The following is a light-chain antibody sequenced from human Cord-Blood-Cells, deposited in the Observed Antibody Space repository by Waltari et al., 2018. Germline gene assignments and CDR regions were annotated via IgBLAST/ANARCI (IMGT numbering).Light chain of an antibody. CDR2: EVS. CDR1: ISHVRSYHA. V-gene: IGLV2-23*02. Sequence: QSALTQPPSLSVSPGQSITISCPGPISHVRSYHALSWYQQHPGKAPKLMIYEVSKRPSGVSNRFSGSKSGNTASLTISGLQAEDEADYYCCSYTSSSTVVFGAGTKLTVL. CDR3: CSYTSSSTVV. J-gene: IGLJ2*01.